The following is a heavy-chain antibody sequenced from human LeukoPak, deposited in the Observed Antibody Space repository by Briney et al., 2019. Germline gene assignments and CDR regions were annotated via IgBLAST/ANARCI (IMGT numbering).Heavy chain of an antibody. J-gene: IGHJ4*02. Sequence: ASVKVSCKASGYTFTGYYMHWVRQAPGQGLEWMGWISAYNGNTNYAQKLQGRVTMTTDTSTSTAYMELRSLRSDDTAVYYCARDYDSSGYPGYWGQGTLVTVSS. V-gene: IGHV1-18*04. CDR2: ISAYNGNT. D-gene: IGHD3-22*01. CDR1: GYTFTGYY. CDR3: ARDYDSSGYPGY.